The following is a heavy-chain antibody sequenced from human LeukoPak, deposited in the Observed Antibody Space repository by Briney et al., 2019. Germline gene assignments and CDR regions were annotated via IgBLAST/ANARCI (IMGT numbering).Heavy chain of an antibody. J-gene: IGHJ6*03. V-gene: IGHV3-30-3*01. CDR1: GFTFNTYA. Sequence: GGSLRLSCAASGFTFNTYAMHWVRQAPGKGLEWVALISYAGNNKFYRDSVKGRFSVSRDNSKSTLQMDNLRLEDTAVYYCARAGSAGLHYYYMDVWGKGTMVTVSS. D-gene: IGHD6-25*01. CDR3: ARAGSAGLHYYYMDV. CDR2: ISYAGNNK.